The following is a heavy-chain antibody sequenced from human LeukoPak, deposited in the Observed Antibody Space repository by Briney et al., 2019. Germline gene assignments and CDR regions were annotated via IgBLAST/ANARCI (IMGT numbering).Heavy chain of an antibody. D-gene: IGHD3-22*01. CDR3: ARDLGDYYDSSGYYPLDY. Sequence: PGGSLRLSCAASGFTFSDYYMSWIRQAPGKGLERVSYISSSGSTIYYADSVKGRFTISRDNAKNSLYLQMNSLRAEDTAVYYCARDLGDYYDSSGYYPLDYWGQGTLVTVSS. J-gene: IGHJ4*02. CDR1: GFTFSDYY. CDR2: ISSSGSTI. V-gene: IGHV3-11*04.